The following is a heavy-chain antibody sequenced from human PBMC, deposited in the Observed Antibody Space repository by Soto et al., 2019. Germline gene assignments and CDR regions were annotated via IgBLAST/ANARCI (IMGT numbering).Heavy chain of an antibody. CDR3: ARHQWQQLNFQWVEP. CDR1: GGSINSSSYY. CDR2: IYYSGST. Sequence: SETLSLTCSFSGGSINSSSYYWCSIRQPPGKGLEWIGSIYYSGSTYYNPSLKSRVTISVDTSKNQFSLKLSSVTAADTAVYYCARHQWQQLNFQWVEPWGQGTLVTVS. J-gene: IGHJ5*02. D-gene: IGHD6-13*01. V-gene: IGHV4-39*01.